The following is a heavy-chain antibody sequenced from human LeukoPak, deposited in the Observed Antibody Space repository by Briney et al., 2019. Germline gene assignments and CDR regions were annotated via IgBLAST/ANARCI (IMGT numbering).Heavy chain of an antibody. V-gene: IGHV1-58*02. CDR2: IVVGSGNT. CDR3: AAEGDTAMVKTSWAFDI. Sequence: SVKVSCKASGFTFTSSAMQWVRQARGQRVEWIGWIVVGSGNTNYAQKFQERVTITRDMSTSTAYMELSSLRSEDTAVYYCAAEGDTAMVKTSWAFDIWGQGTMVTVSS. J-gene: IGHJ3*02. CDR1: GFTFTSSA. D-gene: IGHD5-18*01.